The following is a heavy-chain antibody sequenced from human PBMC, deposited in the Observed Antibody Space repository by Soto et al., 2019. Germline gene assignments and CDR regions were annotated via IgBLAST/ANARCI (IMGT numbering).Heavy chain of an antibody. J-gene: IGHJ6*02. CDR3: ARRYCTIGVCYGHYYYVMDV. CDR1: GGSVSSGSYY. V-gene: IGHV4-61*01. CDR2: IYYSGST. Sequence: PSETLSLTCTVSGGSVSSGSYYWSWIRQPPGKGLEWIGYIYYSGSTNYNPSLKSRVTISVDTSKNQFSLKLSSVTAADTAVYYCARRYCTIGVCYGHYYYVMDVWGQGTSVTVSS. D-gene: IGHD2-8*01.